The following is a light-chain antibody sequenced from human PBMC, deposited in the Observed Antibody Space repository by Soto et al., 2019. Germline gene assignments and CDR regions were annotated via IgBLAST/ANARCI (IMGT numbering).Light chain of an antibody. CDR1: QSISTY. J-gene: IGKJ5*01. CDR2: GAS. V-gene: IGKV1-39*01. Sequence: DIQMTQSPSSLSASVEDRVTITCRASQSISTYLNWYQQKPGKAPELLIYGASGLQTGVPSRFSGSGSGTDFTLTISSLQPEDFATYYCQQSYSTEITFGQGTRLEI. CDR3: QQSYSTEIT.